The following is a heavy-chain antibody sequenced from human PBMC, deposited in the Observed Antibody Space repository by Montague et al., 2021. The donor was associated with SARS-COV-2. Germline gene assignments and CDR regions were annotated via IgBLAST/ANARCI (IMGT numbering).Heavy chain of an antibody. CDR2: IYSSGSI. CDR3: ARNPGEYYGMDV. CDR1: GGSISSYY. V-gene: IGHV4-4*08. Sequence: SETLSLTCTVSGGSISSYYWSWIRQPPGKGLEWIGYIYSSGSINYNPSLKTRITLSVDTSKNQLSLRLNSVTAADTAVYYCARNPGEYYGMDVWGQGTTVTVSS. D-gene: IGHD3-16*01. J-gene: IGHJ6*02.